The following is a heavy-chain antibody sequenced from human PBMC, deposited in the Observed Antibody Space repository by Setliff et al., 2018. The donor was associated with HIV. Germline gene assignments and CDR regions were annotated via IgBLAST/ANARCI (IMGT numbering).Heavy chain of an antibody. V-gene: IGHV4-38-2*01. D-gene: IGHD6-13*01. J-gene: IGHJ3*02. CDR1: GYSISSGYY. CDR3: ASDYSSRHDAFDI. CDR2: INHGGST. Sequence: KPSETLSLTCAVSGYSISSGYYWSWIRQSPGKGLEWIGQINHGGSTNYSPSLKSRVTMSIDTSKNQFSLRLSSVTAADTAVYYCASDYSSRHDAFDIWGQGTVVTVSS.